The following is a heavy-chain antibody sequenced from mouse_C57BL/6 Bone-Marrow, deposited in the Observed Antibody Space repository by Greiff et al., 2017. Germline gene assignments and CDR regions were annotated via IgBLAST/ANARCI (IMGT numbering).Heavy chain of an antibody. V-gene: IGHV1-76*01. CDR1: GYTFTDYY. Sequence: QVHVKQSGAELVRPGASVKLSCKASGYTFTDYYINWVKQRPGQGLEWIARIYPGSGNTYYNEKFKGKATLTAEKSSSTAYMQLSSLTSEDSAVYFCARSDDYFDYWGQGTTLTVSS. CDR2: IYPGSGNT. CDR3: ARSDDYFDY. J-gene: IGHJ2*01.